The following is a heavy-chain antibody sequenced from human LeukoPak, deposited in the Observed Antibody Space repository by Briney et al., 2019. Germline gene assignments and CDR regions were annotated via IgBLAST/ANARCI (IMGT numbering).Heavy chain of an antibody. CDR1: GGSFSGYY. J-gene: IGHJ4*02. CDR3: ARGRESGSYFKDY. CDR2: MNDSGST. D-gene: IGHD1-26*01. Sequence: PSETLSLTCAVYGGSFSGYYWSWIRQPPGKGLEWIGEMNDSGSTKYNPSLKSRVTISVDTSKNQFSLKLSSVTAADTAVYYCARGRESGSYFKDYWGQGTLVTVSS. V-gene: IGHV4-34*01.